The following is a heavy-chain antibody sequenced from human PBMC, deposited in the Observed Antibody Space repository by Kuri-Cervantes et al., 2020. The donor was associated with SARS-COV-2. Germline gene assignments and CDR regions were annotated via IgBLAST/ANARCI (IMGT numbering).Heavy chain of an antibody. D-gene: IGHD6-13*01. CDR2: ISGGGYST. V-gene: IGHV3-23*01. J-gene: IGHJ4*02. Sequence: GESLKISCAASGYSFSSFALSWVRQAPGKGLEWVSSISGGGYSTYYADSMKGRFTISRDTSQKTLYLQMNSLRADDTALYYCAKSGLYTSNWNLFDHWGQGTLVTVSS. CDR3: AKSGLYTSNWNLFDH. CDR1: GYSFSSFA.